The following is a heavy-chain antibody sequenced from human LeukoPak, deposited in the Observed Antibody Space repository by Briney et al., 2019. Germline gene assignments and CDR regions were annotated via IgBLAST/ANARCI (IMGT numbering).Heavy chain of an antibody. CDR2: IRSKAYGGTT. Sequence: GGSLRLSCTASGFTLGDYAMSWFRQAPGKGLEWVGFIRSKAYGGTTEYAASVKGRFTISRDDSKSIAYLQMNSLKTEDTAVYYCTRSVGYSSGCADYWGQGTLVTVSS. J-gene: IGHJ4*02. CDR1: GFTLGDYA. D-gene: IGHD6-19*01. CDR3: TRSVGYSSGCADY. V-gene: IGHV3-49*03.